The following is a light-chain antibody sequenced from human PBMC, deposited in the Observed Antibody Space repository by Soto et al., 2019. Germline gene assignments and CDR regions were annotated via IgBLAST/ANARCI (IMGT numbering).Light chain of an antibody. CDR3: QQYNNWPPIT. J-gene: IGKJ5*01. CDR1: QSVSSN. Sequence: EIVMTQSPATLSVSPGERATLSCRASQSVSSNLAWYQQKPGQATRLLIYGASTRANGIPARFSGSGSGTEFTLTISGLQAEDFALYYCQQYNNWPPITFGQGTRLEIK. CDR2: GAS. V-gene: IGKV3-15*01.